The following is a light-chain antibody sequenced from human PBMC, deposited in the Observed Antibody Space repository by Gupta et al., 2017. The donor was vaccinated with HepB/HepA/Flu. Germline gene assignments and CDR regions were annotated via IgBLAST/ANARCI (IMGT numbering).Light chain of an antibody. V-gene: IGLV3-1*01. CDR2: QDS. J-gene: IGLJ2*01. CDR3: QAWDSSVVVV. Sequence: YKLSQPLSVSVSPGQTASIPCSGDNLEDKYVCWYQQKPGQTPVVVIYQDSKRPSGIPKRFSGSNSGNTATLTITGTHATDEADYYCQAWDSSVVVVFGGGTKLTVL. CDR1: NLEDKY.